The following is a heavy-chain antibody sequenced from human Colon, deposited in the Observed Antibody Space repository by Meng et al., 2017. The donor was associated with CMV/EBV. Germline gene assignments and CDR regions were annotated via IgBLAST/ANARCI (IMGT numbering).Heavy chain of an antibody. V-gene: IGHV1-18*01. D-gene: IGHD2-15*01. CDR3: ARSLGYCSSGTCYTNWFDP. Sequence: HVQRLQSGAVGKKPVDPVRVSCDVFGYTFNHYGIPWVLQAPGHGLEWMGWINVKDGNTNYAENFQGRVTMTTDTSTSTAYLDLRSLRSDDTAVYFCARSLGYCSSGTCYTNWFDPWGQGTLVTVSS. CDR1: GYTFNHYG. CDR2: INVKDGNT. J-gene: IGHJ5*02.